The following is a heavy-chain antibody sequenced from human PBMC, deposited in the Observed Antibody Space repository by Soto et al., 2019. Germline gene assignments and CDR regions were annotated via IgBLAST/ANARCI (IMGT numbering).Heavy chain of an antibody. CDR2: IYYSGST. V-gene: IGHV4-59*01. CDR3: ARDKVDIGVSGTHYYYGMAV. D-gene: IGHD1-1*01. Sequence: QVQLQESGPGLVKPSETLSLTCTVSGGSISNYYWSWIRQPPGKGLEWVGYIYYSGSTNYNPSLKSRITLAVDTSKHRVSLKLSSVTAADTAVYYCARDKVDIGVSGTHYYYGMAVWGQGTTVTVSS. CDR1: GGSISNYY. J-gene: IGHJ6*02.